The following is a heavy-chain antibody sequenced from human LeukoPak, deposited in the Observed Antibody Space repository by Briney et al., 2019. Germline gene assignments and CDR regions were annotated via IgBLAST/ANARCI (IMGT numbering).Heavy chain of an antibody. D-gene: IGHD2-2*01. Sequence: PGGSLRLSCAASGFTFSGSAMHWVRQASGKGLEWVGRIRSKANSYATAYAASVKGRFTISGDDSKNTAYLQMNSLKTEDTAVYYCTRQSPSNYCSSTSCPYYYYYGMDVWGKGTTVTVSS. CDR1: GFTFSGSA. V-gene: IGHV3-73*01. CDR3: TRQSPSNYCSSTSCPYYYYYGMDV. CDR2: IRSKANSYAT. J-gene: IGHJ6*04.